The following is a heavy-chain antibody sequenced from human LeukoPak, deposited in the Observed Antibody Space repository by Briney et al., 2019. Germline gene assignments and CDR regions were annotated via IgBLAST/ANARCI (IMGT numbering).Heavy chain of an antibody. CDR3: ARVTYYDYVWGIFDY. J-gene: IGHJ4*02. V-gene: IGHV1-18*01. D-gene: IGHD3-16*01. Sequence: VKVSCKASGYTFTSYGISWVRQAPGQGLEWMGWISAYNGNTNYAQKLQGRVTMTTDTSTSTVYMELRSLRSDDTAVYYCARVTYYDYVWGIFDYWGQGTLVTVSS. CDR1: GYTFTSYG. CDR2: ISAYNGNT.